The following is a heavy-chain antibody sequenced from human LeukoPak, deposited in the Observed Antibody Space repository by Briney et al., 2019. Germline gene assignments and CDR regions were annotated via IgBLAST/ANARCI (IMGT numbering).Heavy chain of an antibody. J-gene: IGHJ4*02. CDR2: IYSSGST. CDR1: AGSISGYY. CDR3: ARHSSAYFGY. Sequence: SETLSLTCTVSAGSISGYYWSWIRQPPGKGLEWIGHIYSSGSTNYNPSLRSRVTMSIDTSKNQLSLKLSSATAADTAVYYCARHSSAYFGYWGQGTLVTVSS. V-gene: IGHV4-59*08. D-gene: IGHD6-19*01.